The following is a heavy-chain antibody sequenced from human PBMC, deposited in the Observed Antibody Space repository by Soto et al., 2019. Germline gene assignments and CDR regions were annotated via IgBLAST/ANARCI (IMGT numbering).Heavy chain of an antibody. CDR1: GGTFSSYA. Sequence: QVQLVQSGAEVRKPGSSVKVSCEASGGTFSSYALNWMRQAPGQGLEWMGGIIPLFGTTTYAEKFQGRVTITADESTRTAYLELSRLTSEDTAMYYCARDGGGATFDCWGQGTLVTVSS. CDR2: IIPLFGTT. V-gene: IGHV1-69*12. D-gene: IGHD1-26*01. J-gene: IGHJ4*02. CDR3: ARDGGGATFDC.